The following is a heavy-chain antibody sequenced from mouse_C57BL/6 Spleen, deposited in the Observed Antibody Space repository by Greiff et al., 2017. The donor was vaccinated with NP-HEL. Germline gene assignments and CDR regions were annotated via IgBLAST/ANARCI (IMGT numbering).Heavy chain of an antibody. CDR3: ARPGVFYYYGSRYYAMDY. D-gene: IGHD1-1*01. V-gene: IGHV1-81*01. Sequence: QVQLQQSGAELARPGASVKLSCKASGYTFTSYGISWVKQRTGQGLEWIGEIYPRSGNTYYNEKFKGKATLTADKSSSTAYMELRSLTSEDSAVYFCARPGVFYYYGSRYYAMDYWGQGTSVTVSS. CDR2: IYPRSGNT. CDR1: GYTFTSYG. J-gene: IGHJ4*01.